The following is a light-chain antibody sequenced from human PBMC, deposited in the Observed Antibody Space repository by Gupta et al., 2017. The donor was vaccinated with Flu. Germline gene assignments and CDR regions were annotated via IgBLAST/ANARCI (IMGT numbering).Light chain of an antibody. CDR3: AAWADRLNHVV. CDR1: SSNIGSNT. Sequence: QSVLTQPPSASGTPGQRVTISCSGSSSNIGSNTVNWYQQLQGTAPKLRIVRSALRPSGVTDRFSASKSGNSASLAISGLQSEDEGEYYWAAWADRLNHVVFGGGIKVTVL. CDR2: RSA. J-gene: IGLJ3*02. V-gene: IGLV1-44*01.